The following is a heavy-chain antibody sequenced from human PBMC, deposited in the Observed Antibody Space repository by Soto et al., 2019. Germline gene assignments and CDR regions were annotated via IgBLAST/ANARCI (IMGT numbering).Heavy chain of an antibody. J-gene: IGHJ4*02. Sequence: EVQLLESGGGLVQPGGSLRLSCAASGFTFSSYAMSWVRQAPGKGLEWVSVISGSGGSTYYADSVKGRFTISRDNSKNTLYLQMNSLRAEDTAVYYCAKGEEVGGYCSSTSCYYFDYWGQGTLVTVSS. V-gene: IGHV3-23*01. D-gene: IGHD2-2*01. CDR2: ISGSGGST. CDR1: GFTFSSYA. CDR3: AKGEEVGGYCSSTSCYYFDY.